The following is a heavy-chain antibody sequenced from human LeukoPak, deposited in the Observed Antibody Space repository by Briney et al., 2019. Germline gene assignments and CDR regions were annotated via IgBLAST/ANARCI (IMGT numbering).Heavy chain of an antibody. CDR2: ISSSSSYI. V-gene: IGHV3-21*01. J-gene: IGHJ5*02. CDR3: ARGGIVVVPAAMFPFDP. CDR1: GFTFSGYS. Sequence: PWGSLRLSCAASGFTFSGYSMNWVRQAPGERLEWVSSISSSSSYIYYADSVKGRFTISRDNSENTLYLQMNSLRAEDTAVYYCARGGIVVVPAAMFPFDPWGQGTLVTVSS. D-gene: IGHD2-2*01.